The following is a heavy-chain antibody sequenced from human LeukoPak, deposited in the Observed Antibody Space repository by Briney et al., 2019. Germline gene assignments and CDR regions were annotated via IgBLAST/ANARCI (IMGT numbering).Heavy chain of an antibody. CDR1: GFTFSSYA. Sequence: GGSLRLSCAASGFTFSSYAMHWVRQAPGKGLEWVAVISYDGSNKYYADSVKGRFTISRDNAKNSLYLQMNSLRDEDTAVYHCARVKWILSRAFDIWGQGTMVTVSS. CDR3: ARVKWILSRAFDI. J-gene: IGHJ3*02. V-gene: IGHV3-30-3*01. D-gene: IGHD5-12*01. CDR2: ISYDGSNK.